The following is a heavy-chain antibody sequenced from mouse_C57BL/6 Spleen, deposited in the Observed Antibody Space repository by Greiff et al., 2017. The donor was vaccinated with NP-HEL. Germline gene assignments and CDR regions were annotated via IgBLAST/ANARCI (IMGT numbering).Heavy chain of an antibody. J-gene: IGHJ1*03. CDR2: IDPSDSYT. V-gene: IGHV1-59*01. D-gene: IGHD1-1*01. CDR3: ARGDLDGSSPYWYFDV. CDR1: GYTFTSYW. Sequence: VQLQQPGAELVRPGTSVKLSCKASGYTFTSYWMHWVKQRPGQGLEWIGVIDPSDSYTNYNQKFKGKATLTVDTSSSTAYMQLSSLTSEDSAVYYYARGDLDGSSPYWYFDVWGTGTTVTVSS.